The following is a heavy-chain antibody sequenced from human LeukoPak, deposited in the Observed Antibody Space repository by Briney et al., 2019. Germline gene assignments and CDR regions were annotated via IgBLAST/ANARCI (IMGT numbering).Heavy chain of an antibody. Sequence: GGSLRLSCAASGFTFSTYWMNWYRQAPGKELEWVGNINQDASEINYVDSVRGRFTISRDNAKNSLHLQMNSLRAEDTAVYYCATERDNSDWQKRFDSWGQGTLVTVSS. CDR3: ATERDNSDWQKRFDS. D-gene: IGHD2-21*02. CDR1: GFTFSTYW. V-gene: IGHV3-7*01. CDR2: INQDASEI. J-gene: IGHJ4*02.